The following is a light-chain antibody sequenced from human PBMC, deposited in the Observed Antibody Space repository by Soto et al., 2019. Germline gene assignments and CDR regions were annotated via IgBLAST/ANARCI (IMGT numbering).Light chain of an antibody. CDR3: SSYASSSPFV. V-gene: IGLV2-14*01. CDR2: DVS. CDR1: GSDVGGYKY. J-gene: IGLJ1*01. Sequence: QSVLTQPDSVSGSPVQSITISCTGTGSDVGGYKYVSWYQQLPGKAPKLMIYDVSYRPSGVSDRFSGSKSGNTASLIISGLQAEDEADYYCSSYASSSPFVFGTGTRSPS.